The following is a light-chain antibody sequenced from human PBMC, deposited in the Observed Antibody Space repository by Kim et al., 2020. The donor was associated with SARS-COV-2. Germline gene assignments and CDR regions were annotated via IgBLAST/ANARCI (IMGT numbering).Light chain of an antibody. CDR3: QTWDSSSVI. Sequence: SVSPGQTASITCSGDKLEDKLVCWYQQRAGQSPVLLVYPDNKWPSGIPERFSRYNSGNTATLTISETQAMDVADYYCQTWDSSSVIFGGGTQLTVL. J-gene: IGLJ2*01. CDR2: PDN. V-gene: IGLV3-1*01. CDR1: KLEDKL.